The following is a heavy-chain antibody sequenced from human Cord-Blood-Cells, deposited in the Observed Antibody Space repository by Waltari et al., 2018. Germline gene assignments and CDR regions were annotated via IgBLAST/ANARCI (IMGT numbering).Heavy chain of an antibody. CDR1: GFIFSSFW. CDR3: ARGLGYAFDI. J-gene: IGHJ3*02. Sequence: EVQLVESGGGLVQPGGSLRLSCAASGFIFSSFWLSWVRQAPGKGLEWVANIKQDGSEKYYVDSVKGRFTISRDNAKNSLYLQMNSLRAEDTAVYYCARGLGYAFDIWGQGTMVTVSS. V-gene: IGHV3-7*01. CDR2: IKQDGSEK. D-gene: IGHD3-9*01.